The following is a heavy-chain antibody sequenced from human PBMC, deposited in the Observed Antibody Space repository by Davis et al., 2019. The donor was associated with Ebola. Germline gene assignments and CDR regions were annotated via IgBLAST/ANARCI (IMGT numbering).Heavy chain of an antibody. CDR2: IKQDGSEK. J-gene: IGHJ4*02. D-gene: IGHD5-24*01. CDR1: GFTFSNAW. CDR3: ARESADGDY. Sequence: GESLKISCAASGFTFSNAWMSWVRQAPGKGLEWVANIKQDGSEKYYVDSVKGRFTISRDNAKNSLYLQMNSLRAEDTAVYYCARESADGDYWGQGTLVTVSS. V-gene: IGHV3-7*01.